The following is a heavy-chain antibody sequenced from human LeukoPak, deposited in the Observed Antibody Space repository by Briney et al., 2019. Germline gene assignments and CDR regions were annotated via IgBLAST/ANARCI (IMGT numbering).Heavy chain of an antibody. V-gene: IGHV3-21*01. CDR2: ISSSSSYI. D-gene: IGHD2-2*02. CDR1: GFTFSSYS. Sequence: GGSLRLSCAASGFTFSSYSMNWVRQAPGKGLEWVSSISSSSSYIYYADSVKGRFTISRDNAKNSLYLQMNSLRAEDTAVYYCARGGRSSTSCYIDYWGQGTLVTVSS. J-gene: IGHJ4*02. CDR3: ARGGRSSTSCYIDY.